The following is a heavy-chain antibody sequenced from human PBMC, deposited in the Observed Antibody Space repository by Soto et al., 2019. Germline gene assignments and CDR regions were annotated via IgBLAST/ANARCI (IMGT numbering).Heavy chain of an antibody. D-gene: IGHD6-13*01. J-gene: IGHJ4*02. CDR1: GFTFTNYP. CDR2: IGGGSGST. V-gene: IGHV3-23*01. Sequence: EVQLLESGGGFVQPGGSLRLSCAASGFTFTNYPLGWVRQAPGKGLEWVATIGGGSGSTSYADSVKGRFSISRENSKNTLYLQMSSLRAEDTALYYCATRMYSTSWYYFVSWGQGTLVTVSS. CDR3: ATRMYSTSWYYFVS.